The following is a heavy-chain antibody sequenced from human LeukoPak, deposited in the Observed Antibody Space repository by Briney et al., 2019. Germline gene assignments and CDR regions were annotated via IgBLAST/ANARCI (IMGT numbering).Heavy chain of an antibody. Sequence: GASVKVSCKASGYTFTRYAINWLRQAPGQGLEWMGWINTNTGNPTYTQGFTGRFVFSLDTSVSTAYLQISSLKAEDTAVYYCARGSGLWFGESHDYWGQGTLVTVSS. CDR3: ARGSGLWFGESHDY. V-gene: IGHV7-4-1*02. J-gene: IGHJ4*02. D-gene: IGHD3-10*01. CDR2: INTNTGNP. CDR1: GYTFTRYA.